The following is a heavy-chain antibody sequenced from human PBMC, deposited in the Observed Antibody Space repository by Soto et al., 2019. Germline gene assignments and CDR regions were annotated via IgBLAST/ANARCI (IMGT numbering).Heavy chain of an antibody. D-gene: IGHD2-8*01. CDR1: GGFLSESY. CDR3: VSQRTSVLTQAYFDY. Sequence: SSETLSLTCAVYGGFLSESYWTWIRQPPGKGLEWIGSVYYRGRSYSKSSVKSRVTISVDTSKNQFSLNLNSVTASDTAVYFCVSQRTSVLTQAYFDYWGPGALVTVSS. V-gene: IGHV4-59*04. J-gene: IGHJ4*02. CDR2: VYYRGRS.